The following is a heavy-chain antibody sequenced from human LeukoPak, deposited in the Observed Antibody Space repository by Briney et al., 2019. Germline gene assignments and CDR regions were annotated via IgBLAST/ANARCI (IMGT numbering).Heavy chain of an antibody. CDR1: GFTVSSNY. CDR2: IYSGGST. CDR3: AREGGLVPALDY. Sequence: GGSLRLSCVVSGFTVSSNYMSWVRKAPGQGLEWVSVIYSGGSTYYADSVKGRFTISRDHSKKTLYLQINSLRAEDTAVYYCAREGGLVPALDYWGQGTLVTVSS. J-gene: IGHJ4*02. V-gene: IGHV3-66*02. D-gene: IGHD3-16*01.